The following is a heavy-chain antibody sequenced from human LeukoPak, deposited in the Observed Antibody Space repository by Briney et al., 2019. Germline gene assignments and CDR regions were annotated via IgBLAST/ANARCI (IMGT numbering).Heavy chain of an antibody. CDR3: ARGGTFYFQH. V-gene: IGHV3-74*01. Sequence: GGSLRLSCAASGFTVSSNYMSWVRQAPGKGLVWVSHINSDGSSTNYADSVKGRFTISRDNSKNTLYLQMNSLSDEDTAVYYCARGGTFYFQHWGQGTLVTVSS. D-gene: IGHD2/OR15-2a*01. CDR1: GFTVSSNY. CDR2: INSDGSST. J-gene: IGHJ1*01.